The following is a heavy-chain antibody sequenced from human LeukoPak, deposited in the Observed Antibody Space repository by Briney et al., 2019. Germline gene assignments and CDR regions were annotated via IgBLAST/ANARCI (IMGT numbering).Heavy chain of an antibody. CDR2: IYHSGST. Sequence: TSETLSLTCAVSGGSISSSNWWSWVRQPPGKGLEWIGEIYHSGSTNYNPSLKSRVTISVDTSKNQFSLKLSSVTAADTAVYYCARNYYGSGSLPGMDVWGQGTTVTVSS. D-gene: IGHD3-10*01. CDR3: ARNYYGSGSLPGMDV. J-gene: IGHJ6*02. CDR1: GGSISSSNW. V-gene: IGHV4-4*02.